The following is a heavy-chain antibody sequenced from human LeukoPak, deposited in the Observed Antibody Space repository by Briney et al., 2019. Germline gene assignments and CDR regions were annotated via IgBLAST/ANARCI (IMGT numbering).Heavy chain of an antibody. V-gene: IGHV4-59*01. Sequence: SETLSLTCAVYGGSFSGYYWSWIRQPPGKGLEWIGYIYYSGSTNYNPSLKSRVTISVDTSKNQFSLKLSSVTAADTAVYYCARGEYSSGWYLDYWGQGTLVTVSS. CDR3: ARGEYSSGWYLDY. CDR1: GGSFSGYY. J-gene: IGHJ4*02. D-gene: IGHD6-19*01. CDR2: IYYSGST.